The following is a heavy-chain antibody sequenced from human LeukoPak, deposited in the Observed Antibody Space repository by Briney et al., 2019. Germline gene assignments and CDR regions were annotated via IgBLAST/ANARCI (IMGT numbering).Heavy chain of an antibody. CDR1: GFTYNGYW. J-gene: IGHJ1*01. V-gene: IGHV3-7*01. Sequence: PGVSLRLSCAASGFTYNGYWMSWVRQAPGKGLEWVANLNQDGSEKYYVDSVRGRFTISRDNAKNSLYLQMNTLRAEDTAVYYCARFGVPDSSGTSFQHWGQGTLVTVSS. CDR2: LNQDGSEK. D-gene: IGHD3-22*01. CDR3: ARFGVPDSSGTSFQH.